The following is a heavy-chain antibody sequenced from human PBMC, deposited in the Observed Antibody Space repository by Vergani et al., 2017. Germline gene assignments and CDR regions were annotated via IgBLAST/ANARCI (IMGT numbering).Heavy chain of an antibody. J-gene: IGHJ4*02. D-gene: IGHD6-13*01. CDR2: IYYSGST. V-gene: IGHV4-59*01. CDR1: GGSISSYY. Sequence: QVQLQESGPGLVKPSETLSLTCTVSGGSISSYYWSWIRQPPGKGLEWIGNIYYSGSTNYNPSLKSRVTISVATSKNQFSLKLSSVTAADTAVYYCARGGSSSWYCDYWGRGTLVTVSS. CDR3: ARGGSSSWYCDY.